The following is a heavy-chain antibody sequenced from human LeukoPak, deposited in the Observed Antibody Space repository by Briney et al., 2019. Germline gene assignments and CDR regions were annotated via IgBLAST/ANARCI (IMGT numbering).Heavy chain of an antibody. CDR2: IYYSGST. Sequence: SETLSLTCTVSGDSISSHFWSWVRQPPGKGLEWVGYIYYSGSTNYNPSPKSRVTISVDTSKNQFSLKLRSVTAADTAVYYCARVRPLRGRSLFDPWGQGTLVTVSS. CDR1: GDSISSHF. CDR3: ARVRPLRGRSLFDP. V-gene: IGHV4-59*11. J-gene: IGHJ5*02.